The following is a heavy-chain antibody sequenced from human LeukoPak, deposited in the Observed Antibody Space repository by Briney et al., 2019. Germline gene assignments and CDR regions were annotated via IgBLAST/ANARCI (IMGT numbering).Heavy chain of an antibody. J-gene: IGHJ6*03. CDR1: GYTFTSYD. V-gene: IGHV1-8*01. Sequence: ASVKVSCKASGYTFTSYDINWVRQATGQGLEWMGWMNPNSGNTGYAQKFQGRVTMTRNTSISTAYMELSSLRSEDTALYYCARGSRNTAMEFYYYYYYMDVWGKGTTVTVSS. CDR2: MNPNSGNT. CDR3: ARGSRNTAMEFYYYYYYMDV. D-gene: IGHD5-18*01.